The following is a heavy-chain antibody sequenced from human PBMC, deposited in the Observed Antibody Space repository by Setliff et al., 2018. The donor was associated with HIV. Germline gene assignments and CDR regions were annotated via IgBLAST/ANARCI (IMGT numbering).Heavy chain of an antibody. J-gene: IGHJ2*01. CDR3: ARAVNQNKAMVYIARWGWYFDL. D-gene: IGHD5-18*01. CDR2: INHSGNT. Sequence: SETLSLTCAVYGGPFSGYYWSWIRQPPGKGLEWIGEINHSGNTNYNPSLKSRVTISVDTSKNQFSLRLSSVTAADTAVYYCARAVNQNKAMVYIARWGWYFDLWGRGTLVTVSS. V-gene: IGHV4-34*01. CDR1: GGPFSGYY.